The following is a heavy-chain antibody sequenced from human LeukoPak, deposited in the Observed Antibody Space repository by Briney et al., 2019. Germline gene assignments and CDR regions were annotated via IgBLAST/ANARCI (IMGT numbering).Heavy chain of an antibody. CDR2: INPNSGGT. Sequence: ASVKVSCKASGYTFTGYYMHWVRQAPGQGLEWMGWINPNSGGTNYAQKFQGRVTMTRDKSISTAYMELSRLRSDDTAVYYCAREMKQLRVWYFDHWGRATLVTVSS. CDR3: AREMKQLRVWYFDH. V-gene: IGHV1-2*02. CDR1: GYTFTGYY. D-gene: IGHD6-6*01. J-gene: IGHJ2*01.